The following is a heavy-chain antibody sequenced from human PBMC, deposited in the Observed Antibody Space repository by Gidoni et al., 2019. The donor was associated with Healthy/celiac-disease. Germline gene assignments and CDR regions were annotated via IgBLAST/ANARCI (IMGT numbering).Heavy chain of an antibody. D-gene: IGHD4-17*01. CDR1: GFTFSRYG. CDR3: ARDGLYGDYGGDYYYYYGMDV. V-gene: IGHV3-33*01. J-gene: IGHJ6*02. CDR2: ILYDGSNK. Sequence: QVQLVESGGGVVQPGRSLRLSCAASGFTFSRYGMHWVRLAPGQGLAWGAVILYDGSNKYYADSVKGRFTISRDNSKNTLYLQMNSLRAEDTAVYYCARDGLYGDYGGDYYYYYGMDVWGQGTTVTVSS.